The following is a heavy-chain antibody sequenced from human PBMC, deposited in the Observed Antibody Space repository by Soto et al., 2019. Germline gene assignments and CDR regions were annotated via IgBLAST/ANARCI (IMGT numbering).Heavy chain of an antibody. J-gene: IGHJ4*02. CDR3: ATHPPYGPLDH. V-gene: IGHV4-34*01. Sequence: SETLSLTCAVYGGSFSGYYWSWIRQPPGKGLEWIGEINHSGSTNYNPSLKSRVTISVDTSKNQFSLRLTSVTAADTAVYYCATHPPYGPLDHWGQGTLVTVS. CDR2: INHSGST. D-gene: IGHD4-17*01. CDR1: GGSFSGYY.